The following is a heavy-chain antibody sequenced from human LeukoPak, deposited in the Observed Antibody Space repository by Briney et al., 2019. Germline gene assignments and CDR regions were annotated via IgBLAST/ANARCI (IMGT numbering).Heavy chain of an antibody. J-gene: IGHJ4*02. Sequence: ASVKVSCKASGYTFTSYYMHWVRQAPGQGLEWMGIINPSGGSTSYAQKFQGRVTMTRDTSTSTVYMELSSLRSEDTAVYYCAIASIAARRFDYWSQGTLVTVSS. CDR2: INPSGGST. CDR3: AIASIAARRFDY. D-gene: IGHD6-6*01. CDR1: GYTFTSYY. V-gene: IGHV1-46*01.